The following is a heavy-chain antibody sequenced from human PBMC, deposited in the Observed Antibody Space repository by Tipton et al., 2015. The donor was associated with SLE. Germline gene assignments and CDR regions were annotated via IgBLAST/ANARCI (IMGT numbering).Heavy chain of an antibody. J-gene: IGHJ6*02. CDR2: IWYDGSNK. D-gene: IGHD6-13*01. CDR1: GFTFSSYG. V-gene: IGHV3-33*08. CDR3: ASELVPGYYGMDV. Sequence: QLVQSGGGVVQPGRSLRLSCAASGFTFSSYGMHWVRQAPGKGLEWVAVIWYDGSNKYYADSVKGRFTISRDNSKNTLYLQMNSLRAEDTAVYYCASELVPGYYGMDVWGQGTTVTVSS.